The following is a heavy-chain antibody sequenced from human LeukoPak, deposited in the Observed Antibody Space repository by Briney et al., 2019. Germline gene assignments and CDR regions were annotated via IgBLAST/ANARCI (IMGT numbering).Heavy chain of an antibody. Sequence: PGGSLRLSCAASGFTFSSYAMSWVRQAPGKGLGWVSAISGSGGSTYYADSVKGRFTISRDNSKNTLYLQMNSLRAEDTAVYYCAKEERYCSGGSCSYWFDPWGQGTLVTASS. CDR2: ISGSGGST. CDR3: AKEERYCSGGSCSYWFDP. J-gene: IGHJ5*02. D-gene: IGHD2-15*01. CDR1: GFTFSSYA. V-gene: IGHV3-23*01.